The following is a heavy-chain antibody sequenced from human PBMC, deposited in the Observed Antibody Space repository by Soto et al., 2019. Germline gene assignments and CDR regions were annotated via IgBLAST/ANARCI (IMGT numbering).Heavy chain of an antibody. CDR3: ASPKIAFYNWFDP. V-gene: IGHV4-31*03. CDR1: GGSISSGGYY. D-gene: IGHD3-3*02. Sequence: SETLSLTCTVSGGSISSGGYYWSWIRQHPGKGLEWIGYIYYSGSTNYNPSLKSRVTISVDTSKNQFSLKLSSVTAADTAVYYCASPKIAFYNWFDPWGQGTLVTVSS. CDR2: IYYSGST. J-gene: IGHJ5*02.